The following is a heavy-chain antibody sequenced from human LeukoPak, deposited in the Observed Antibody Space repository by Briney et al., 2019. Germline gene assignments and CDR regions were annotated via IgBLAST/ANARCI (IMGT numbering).Heavy chain of an antibody. CDR3: IRSDYYGSGSDYTYYFDY. D-gene: IGHD3-10*01. V-gene: IGHV3-74*01. CDR1: GFTFSNYW. J-gene: IGHJ4*02. Sequence: GGSLRLSCAASGFTFSNYWMHWVRQASGKGLVWVSRINTDGSSTTYADSVKGQFTISRDNAKNTLYLQMNSLRVEDTAVYYCIRSDYYGSGSDYTYYFDYWGQGTLVTVSS. CDR2: INTDGSST.